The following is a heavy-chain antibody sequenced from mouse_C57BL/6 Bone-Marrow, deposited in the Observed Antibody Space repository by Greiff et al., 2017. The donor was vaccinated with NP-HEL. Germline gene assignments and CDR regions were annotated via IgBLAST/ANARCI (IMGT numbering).Heavy chain of an antibody. J-gene: IGHJ1*03. V-gene: IGHV1-66*01. CDR3: ARGPCYGNFYWCFDG. CDR2: IYPGSGNT. CDR1: GYSFTSYY. Sequence: QVQLQQSGPELVKPGASVKISCKASGYSFTSYYIHWVKQRPGQGLEWIGWIYPGSGNTKYNEKFKGTATLTADTSSSTADRQLSSLTSEDSAVYYCARGPCYGNFYWCFDGWDTGTTVTVST. D-gene: IGHD2-1*01.